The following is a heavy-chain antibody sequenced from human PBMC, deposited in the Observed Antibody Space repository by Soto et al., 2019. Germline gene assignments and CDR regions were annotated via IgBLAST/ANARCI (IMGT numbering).Heavy chain of an antibody. Sequence: GGSLRLSCAASGFTFSSYGMHWVRQAPGKGLEWVAVIWYDGSNKYYADSVKGRFTISRDNSKNTLYLQMNSLRAEDTAVYYCARYCSGGSCYGGPQNAFDIWGQGTMVTVSS. D-gene: IGHD2-15*01. CDR2: IWYDGSNK. V-gene: IGHV3-33*01. J-gene: IGHJ3*02. CDR1: GFTFSSYG. CDR3: ARYCSGGSCYGGPQNAFDI.